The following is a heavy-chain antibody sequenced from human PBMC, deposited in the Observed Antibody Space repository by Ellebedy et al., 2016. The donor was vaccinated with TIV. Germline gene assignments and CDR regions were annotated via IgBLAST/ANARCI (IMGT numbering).Heavy chain of an antibody. V-gene: IGHV1-3*01. J-gene: IGHJ4*02. Sequence: AASVKVSCKHSGYTFTSYAMHWARHAPGQRLEWMGWSNAGNGNTEYSQKCTGRVTITRDTSASTSYMELSSLRSEDTAMYYCARDLFSIVVVVSAIGYWGQGTLVTVSS. CDR1: GYTFTSYA. CDR2: SNAGNGNT. D-gene: IGHD2-15*01. CDR3: ARDLFSIVVVVSAIGY.